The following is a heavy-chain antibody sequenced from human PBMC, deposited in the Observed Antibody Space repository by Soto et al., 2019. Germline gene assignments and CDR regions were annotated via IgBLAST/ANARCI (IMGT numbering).Heavy chain of an antibody. CDR2: INHSGST. D-gene: IGHD5-18*01. CDR1: GGSFSGYY. CDR3: ARGARWGMVRGGYSYFYY. Sequence: SETLSLTCAVYGGSFSGYYWSRIRQPPGKGLEWIGEINHSGSTNYNPSLKSRVTISVDTSKNQFSLKLSSVTAADTAVYYCARGARWGMVRGGYSYFYYWGQGTLVTVSS. J-gene: IGHJ4*02. V-gene: IGHV4-34*01.